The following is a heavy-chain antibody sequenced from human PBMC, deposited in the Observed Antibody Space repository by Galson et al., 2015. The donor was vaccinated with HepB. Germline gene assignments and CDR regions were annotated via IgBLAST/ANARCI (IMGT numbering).Heavy chain of an antibody. D-gene: IGHD6-13*01. CDR2: VSNDGSKK. Sequence: SLRLSCAASGFNFAHYGMHWVRQAPGKGLEWVSFVSNDGSKKYYADSVKGRFTISRDNSQNTVSLPLNSLRLEDSGFYYCAKDGRWRSAAGDHFHHWGQGALVAVSS. CDR3: AKDGRWRSAAGDHFHH. CDR1: GFNFAHYG. J-gene: IGHJ4*02. V-gene: IGHV3-30*18.